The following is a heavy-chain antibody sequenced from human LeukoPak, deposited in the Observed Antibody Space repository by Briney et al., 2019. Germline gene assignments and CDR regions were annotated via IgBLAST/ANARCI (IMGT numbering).Heavy chain of an antibody. CDR3: ARDANWGSLDY. J-gene: IGHJ4*02. V-gene: IGHV3-48*04. CDR1: GFTFSSYS. Sequence: GGSLRLSCAASGFTFSSYSMNWVRQALGKGLEWVSYISSSSSTIYYADSVKGRFTISRDNAKNSLYLQMNSLRAEDTAVYYCARDANWGSLDYWGQGTLVTVSS. CDR2: ISSSSSTI. D-gene: IGHD7-27*01.